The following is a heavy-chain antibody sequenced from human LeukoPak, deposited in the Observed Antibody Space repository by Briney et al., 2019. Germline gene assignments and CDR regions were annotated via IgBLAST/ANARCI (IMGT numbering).Heavy chain of an antibody. J-gene: IGHJ4*02. CDR2: IIPILGIA. Sequence: ASVKVSCKASGYTFTSYGISWVRQAPGQGLEWMGRIIPILGIANYAQKFQGRVTIIADKSTSTAYMELSSLRSEDTAVYYCARDGSGWYGADYWGQGTLVTVSS. V-gene: IGHV1-69*04. CDR1: GYTFTSYG. D-gene: IGHD6-19*01. CDR3: ARDGSGWYGADY.